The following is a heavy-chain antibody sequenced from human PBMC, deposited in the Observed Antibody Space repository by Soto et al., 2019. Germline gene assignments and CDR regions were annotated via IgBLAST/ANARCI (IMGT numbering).Heavy chain of an antibody. CDR3: ARHGSEADY. J-gene: IGHJ4*02. D-gene: IGHD1-26*01. V-gene: IGHV5-51*01. CDR1: GYSFSSYW. Sequence: GESLKITCKGSGYSFSSYWICWVSQMAGKGLEWMGIIYPGDSDTRYSPSFQGQVTISAHKSSSTAYLQWSSLKVSDTAMYYSARHGSEADYWGQGTLVTVSS. CDR2: IYPGDSDT.